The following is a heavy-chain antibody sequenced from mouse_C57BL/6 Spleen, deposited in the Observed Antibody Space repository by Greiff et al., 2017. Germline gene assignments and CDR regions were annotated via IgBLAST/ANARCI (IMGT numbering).Heavy chain of an antibody. CDR1: GFTFSDYG. D-gene: IGHD1-1*01. CDR2: ISNLAYSI. CDR3: ARHPSTVVATDYAMDY. J-gene: IGHJ4*01. V-gene: IGHV5-15*01. Sequence: EVQLVESGGGLVQPGGSLKLSCAASGFTFSDYGMAWVRQAPRKGPEWVAFISNLAYSIYYADTVTGRFTISRANAKNTLYLEMSSLRSEDTAMYYCARHPSTVVATDYAMDYWGQGTSVTVSS.